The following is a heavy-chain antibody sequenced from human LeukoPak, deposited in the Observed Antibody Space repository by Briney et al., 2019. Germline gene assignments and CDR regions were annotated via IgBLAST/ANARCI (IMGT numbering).Heavy chain of an antibody. CDR3: ARVGWEYQLLNVDY. CDR2: ISYDGSNK. CDR1: GFTFSSYA. D-gene: IGHD2-2*01. V-gene: IGHV3-30*04. Sequence: PGGSLRLSCAASGFTFSSYAMHWVRQAPGKGLEWVAVISYDGSNKYYADSVKGRFTISRDNSKNTLYLQMNSLSAEDTAVYYCARVGWEYQLLNVDYWGQGTLVTVSS. J-gene: IGHJ4*02.